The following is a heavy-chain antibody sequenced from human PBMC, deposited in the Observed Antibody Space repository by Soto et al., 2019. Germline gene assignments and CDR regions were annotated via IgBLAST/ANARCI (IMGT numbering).Heavy chain of an antibody. V-gene: IGHV4-59*11. D-gene: IGHD6-6*01. CDR2: VHYSGST. J-gene: IGHJ4*02. Sequence: QVQLQESGPGLVKPSETLSLTCVVSGGSISSHYWSWIRQPPGSGLEWIGFVHYSGSTNYSPSLKRRVTMSTATSKNQFSLNLSSVTAADTAFYFCARRDYSTSSLGPFDYWGQGILVTVSS. CDR3: ARRDYSTSSLGPFDY. CDR1: GGSISSHY.